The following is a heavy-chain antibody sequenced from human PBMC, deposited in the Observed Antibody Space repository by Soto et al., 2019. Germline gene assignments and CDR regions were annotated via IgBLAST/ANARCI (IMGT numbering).Heavy chain of an antibody. J-gene: IGHJ4*02. CDR2: IIPIFGTA. V-gene: IGHV1-69*01. CDR1: GGTFSSYS. D-gene: IGHD1-26*01. Sequence: QVQLVQSGAEVKKPGSSVKVSCKASGGTFSSYSINWVRQAPGQGLEWMGEIIPIFGTANYAQKFQVRVTITADESTSTAYMELSSLRSEDTAVYYCARDGGRHSGGIDYWGQGTLVTDSS. CDR3: ARDGGRHSGGIDY.